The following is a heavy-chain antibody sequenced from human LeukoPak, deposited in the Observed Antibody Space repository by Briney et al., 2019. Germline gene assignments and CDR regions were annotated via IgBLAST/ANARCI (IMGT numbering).Heavy chain of an antibody. J-gene: IGHJ4*02. CDR1: GGSISSYH. Sequence: SETLSLTCTDSGGSISSYHWSWIRQPPGKGLEWIGYIYYSGSTNYNPSLKSRVTISVDTSKNQFSLKLSSVTAADTAVYYCAGQYCSGGSCQLDYWGQGTLVTVSS. V-gene: IGHV4-59*01. D-gene: IGHD2-15*01. CDR2: IYYSGST. CDR3: AGQYCSGGSCQLDY.